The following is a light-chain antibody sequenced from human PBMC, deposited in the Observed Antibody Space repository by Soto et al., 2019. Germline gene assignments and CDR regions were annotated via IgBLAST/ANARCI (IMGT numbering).Light chain of an antibody. CDR2: DVS. J-gene: IGKJ4*01. CDR3: QQYGDSQS. CDR1: QRVPTKY. V-gene: IGKV3-20*01. Sequence: IFLTRSPGTWFLYQRERATLSCRASQRVPTKYLAWFQQKPGQAPRLLMNDVSTRVTGFPDRFSGSGSETDFTLTISRLETEDFAVYYCQQYGDSQSFGGGTKVDIK.